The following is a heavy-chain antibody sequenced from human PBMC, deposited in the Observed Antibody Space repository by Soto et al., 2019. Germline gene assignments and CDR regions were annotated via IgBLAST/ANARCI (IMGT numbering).Heavy chain of an antibody. V-gene: IGHV4-39*01. D-gene: IGHD1-26*01. Sequence: SETLSLTCTVSGGSISSSSHYWGWIRQPPGKGLEWIGSISYSGSTYYNPSLKSRVTISVDTSRDQFSLKVSSVTAADTAVYYCASQNRETYYNLFDYWGQGTLVTVS. J-gene: IGHJ4*02. CDR3: ASQNRETYYNLFDY. CDR1: GGSISSSSHY. CDR2: ISYSGST.